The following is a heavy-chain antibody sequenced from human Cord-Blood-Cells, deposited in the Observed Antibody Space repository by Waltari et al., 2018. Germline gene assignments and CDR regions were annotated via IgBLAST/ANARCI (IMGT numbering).Heavy chain of an antibody. J-gene: IGHJ6*02. V-gene: IGHV1-69*01. D-gene: IGHD2-2*01. CDR2: IIPIFGTA. CDR1: GGTFSSYA. CDR3: ARADIVVVPAAPIYYYYGMDV. Sequence: QVQLVQSGAEVKKPGSSVKVSCKASGGTFSSYAIRWVRQAPGQGLEWMGGIIPIFGTANYAQKFQGRVTITADESTSTAYMELSSLRSEDTAVYYCARADIVVVPAAPIYYYYGMDVWGQGTTVTVSS.